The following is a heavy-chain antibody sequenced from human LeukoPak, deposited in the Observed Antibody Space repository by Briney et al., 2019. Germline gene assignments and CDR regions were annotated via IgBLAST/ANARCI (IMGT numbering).Heavy chain of an antibody. V-gene: IGHV3-23*01. Sequence: GGSLKLSCAASGFTFSSYAMSWVRQAPGKGLEWVSAISGSGGSTYYADSVKGRFTISRDNSKNTLYLQMNSLRAEDTAVYYCALRRLTTSAFDIWGQGTMVTVSS. CDR2: ISGSGGST. CDR1: GFTFSSYA. CDR3: ALRRLTTSAFDI. D-gene: IGHD1-1*01. J-gene: IGHJ3*02.